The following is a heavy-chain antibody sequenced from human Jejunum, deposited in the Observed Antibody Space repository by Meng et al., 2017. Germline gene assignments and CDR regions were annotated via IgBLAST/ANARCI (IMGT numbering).Heavy chain of an antibody. V-gene: IGHV4-61*01. Sequence: QEQLRESGPGRVRPPETPSSTGRVSGGSVSSGSYYWSWIRQPPGKGLEWIGYIYYGGTTNYNPSLKSRVTISADTSKNQFSLKLSSVTAADTAVYYCARGSRGYSYGWGQGTLVTVSS. CDR1: GGSVSSGSYY. CDR3: ARGSRGYSYG. CDR2: IYYGGTT. J-gene: IGHJ4*02. D-gene: IGHD5-18*01.